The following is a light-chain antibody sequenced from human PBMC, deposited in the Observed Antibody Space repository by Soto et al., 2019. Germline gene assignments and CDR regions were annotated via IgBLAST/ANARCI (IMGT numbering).Light chain of an antibody. CDR3: CSYAGSYTYD. CDR2: DVS. CDR1: SSDLGGYNY. Sequence: QSALTQPRSVSGSPGQSVTISCPGTSSDLGGYNYVSWYQQHPGKAPKLMIYDVSKRPSGVPDRFSGSKSGNTASLTISGLQAEDEADYYCCSYAGSYTYDFGTGTKVTVL. J-gene: IGLJ1*01. V-gene: IGLV2-11*01.